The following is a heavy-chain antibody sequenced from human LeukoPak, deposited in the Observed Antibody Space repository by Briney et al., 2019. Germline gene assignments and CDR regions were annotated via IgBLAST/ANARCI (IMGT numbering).Heavy chain of an antibody. CDR2: IGKSGTDI. D-gene: IGHD3-22*01. V-gene: IGHV3-11*06. Sequence: PGGSLRLSCAASGFTFSDYYMSWIRQAPGKGLEWISYIGKSGTDINYAESVKGRFTISRDNAKNSLYLQMNSLRAEDTAVYYCARDSDYYDSSGYYRPYFDYWGQGTLVTVSS. CDR3: ARDSDYYDSSGYYRPYFDY. CDR1: GFTFSDYY. J-gene: IGHJ4*02.